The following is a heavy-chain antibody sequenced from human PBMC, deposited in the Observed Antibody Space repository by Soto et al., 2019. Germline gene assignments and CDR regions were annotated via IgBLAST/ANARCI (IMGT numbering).Heavy chain of an antibody. D-gene: IGHD2-21*01. Sequence: EGCLRLSCATSGFPLSDYYMSWIRQAPGKGLEWLSHISPKSTYRNYADSVKGRFTISRDNTKSSLFLQMNSLGVEDTAVYYCARGGGGGLFEHWGQGVLVTVSS. J-gene: IGHJ4*02. CDR2: ISPKSTYR. V-gene: IGHV3-11*06. CDR3: ARGGGGGLFEH. CDR1: GFPLSDYY.